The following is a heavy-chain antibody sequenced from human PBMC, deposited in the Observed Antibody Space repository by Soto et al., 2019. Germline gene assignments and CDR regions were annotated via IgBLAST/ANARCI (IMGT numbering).Heavy chain of an antibody. CDR2: IYRGGDI. J-gene: IGHJ4*02. D-gene: IGHD3-3*01. Sequence: EVQVVESGGGLVQPGGFLRLSCAASGFSVSSYYMSWFRQAPGKGLEWVSVIYRGGDIYYADSVQGRFTTSRDISRNSLDLQMNSLRVEDTAVYYCARDRRDGDTIWGQGAVVTVSS. CDR1: GFSVSSYY. CDR3: ARDRRDGDTI. V-gene: IGHV3-66*01.